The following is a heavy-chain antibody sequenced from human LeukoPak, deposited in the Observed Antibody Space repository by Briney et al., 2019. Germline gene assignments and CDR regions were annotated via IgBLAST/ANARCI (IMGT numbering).Heavy chain of an antibody. D-gene: IGHD2/OR15-2a*01. CDR3: ARVSKPGWYDYYYMDV. Sequence: GGSLRLSCAASGFPFNTYAMKWVRQAPGKGLEWLAVVLSDGSDQYYADSVQGRFSISRDNSENTLYLQMDSVRVEDTAVYYCARVSKPGWYDYYYMDVWGKGTTVTVSS. J-gene: IGHJ6*03. CDR2: VLSDGSDQ. V-gene: IGHV3-30*04. CDR1: GFPFNTYA.